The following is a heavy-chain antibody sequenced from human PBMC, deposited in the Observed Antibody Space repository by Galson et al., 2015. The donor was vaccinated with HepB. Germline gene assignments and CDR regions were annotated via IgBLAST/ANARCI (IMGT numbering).Heavy chain of an antibody. CDR3: ARGGDYYDSSGYYYYYYYGMDV. V-gene: IGHV6-1*01. Sequence: CAISGDSVSSNSAAWNWIRQSPSRGLEWLGRTYYRSKWYNDYAVSVKSRITINPDTSKNQFSLQLNSVTPEDTAVYYCARGGDYYDSSGYYYYYYYGMDVWGQGTTVTVSS. CDR2: TYYRSKWYN. CDR1: GDSVSSNSAA. J-gene: IGHJ6*02. D-gene: IGHD3-22*01.